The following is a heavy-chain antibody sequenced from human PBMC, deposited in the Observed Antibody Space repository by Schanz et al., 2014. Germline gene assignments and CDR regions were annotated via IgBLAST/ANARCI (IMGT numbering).Heavy chain of an antibody. CDR1: GFVFRTFA. D-gene: IGHD1-1*01. CDR3: MAMGRNTSHYFDH. J-gene: IGHJ4*02. CDR2: ITGSGSKT. Sequence: EVQLVESGGGLVQPGGSLRLSCAGSGFVFRTFAMYWVRQAPGKGLEWVSAITGSGSKTYYADSVKGRFTIARDNSKNTLFLQMDSLRVEDTAVYYCMAMGRNTSHYFDHWGQGTLVTVSS. V-gene: IGHV3-23*04.